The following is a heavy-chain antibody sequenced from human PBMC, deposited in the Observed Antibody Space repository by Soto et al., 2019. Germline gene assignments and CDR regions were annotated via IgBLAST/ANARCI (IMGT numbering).Heavy chain of an antibody. J-gene: IGHJ6*02. CDR3: ARSEEDSDYYYYGMDV. Sequence: QTLSLTCVGSGDTVSSNSVAWNWVRQSPSRGLEWLGRTYYRSRWYSDYAESVRSRIDNNADTSKNQVSLQLNSVTPEDTALYFCARSEEDSDYYYYGMDVWGQGTTVTVSS. D-gene: IGHD2-15*01. CDR1: GDTVSSNSVA. V-gene: IGHV6-1*01. CDR2: TYYRSRWYS.